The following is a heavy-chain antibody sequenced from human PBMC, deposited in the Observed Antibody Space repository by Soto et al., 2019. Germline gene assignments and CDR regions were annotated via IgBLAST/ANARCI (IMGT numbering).Heavy chain of an antibody. CDR3: ANLSGSSTTYGDSYYYDMDV. D-gene: IGHD2-2*01. V-gene: IGHV5-51*01. CDR2: IYPGDSDT. CDR1: GYSFIKYW. J-gene: IGHJ6*02. Sequence: GECLMASCKGPGYSFIKYWIVCVLQMPAKAVDWMGIIYPGDSDTRYSPSFQGQVTSSADRSISAAYLRWSSLKASDTAIFYCANLSGSSTTYGDSYYYDMDVWGQGTTVPVSS.